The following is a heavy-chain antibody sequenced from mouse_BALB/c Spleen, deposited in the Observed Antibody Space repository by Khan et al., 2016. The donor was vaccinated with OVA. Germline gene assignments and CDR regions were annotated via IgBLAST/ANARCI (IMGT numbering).Heavy chain of an antibody. CDR3: TRGGLGGFAY. CDR1: GYAFTNYL. CDR2: INPGSGGT. V-gene: IGHV1-54*01. Sequence: QVQLKQSGAELVRPGTSVKVSCKASGYAFTNYLIEWVKQRPGQGLEWIGVINPGSGGTNYNETFKGKATLTADKSSSTAYMQLSSLTSDVSAVFYCTRGGLGGFAYWGQGTLVTVSA. J-gene: IGHJ3*01.